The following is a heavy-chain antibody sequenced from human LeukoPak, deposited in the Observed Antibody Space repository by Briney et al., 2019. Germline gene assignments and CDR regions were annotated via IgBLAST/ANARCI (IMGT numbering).Heavy chain of an antibody. J-gene: IGHJ5*02. V-gene: IGHV1-46*01. Sequence: ASVTVSCKASGYTFTSYYMHRVRQAPGQGLEWMGIINPSGGSTSYAQKFQGRVTMTRDTSTSTVYMELSSLRSEDTAVYYCASLFSSGPLGGPWGQGTLVTVSS. D-gene: IGHD3-22*01. CDR2: INPSGGST. CDR1: GYTFTSYY. CDR3: ASLFSSGPLGGP.